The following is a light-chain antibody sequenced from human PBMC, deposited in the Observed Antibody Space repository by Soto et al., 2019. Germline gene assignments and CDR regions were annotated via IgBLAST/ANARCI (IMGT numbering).Light chain of an antibody. J-gene: IGKJ3*01. Sequence: EIVMTQSPATLSLSPGERATLSCRASQSVNSNLAWYQQKAGQAPRLLIYGTSTRATGIPARFSGSGSGTDFTLTVSSLQPEDLATYYCQQLFMYPPTFGPGTKVDIK. CDR2: GTS. CDR3: QQLFMYPPT. V-gene: IGKV3-15*01. CDR1: QSVNSN.